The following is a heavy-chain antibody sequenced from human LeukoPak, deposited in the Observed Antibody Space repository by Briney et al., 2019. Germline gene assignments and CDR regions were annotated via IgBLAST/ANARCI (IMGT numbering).Heavy chain of an antibody. D-gene: IGHD3-16*02. J-gene: IGHJ4*02. CDR3: AKDGGDIEGY. V-gene: IGHV3-7*01. CDR1: GFTFSSSW. CDR2: IKADGTGK. Sequence: GGSLRLSCVASGFTFSSSWMTWVRQAPGMGLERVANIKADGTGKYYADSVKGRFTISRDNSKNTLYLQMNSLRAEDTAVYYCAKDGGDIEGYWGQGTLVTVSS.